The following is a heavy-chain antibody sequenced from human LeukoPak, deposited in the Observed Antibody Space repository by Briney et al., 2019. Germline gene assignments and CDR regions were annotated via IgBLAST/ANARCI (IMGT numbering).Heavy chain of an antibody. Sequence: ASVTVSCKASGYTFTGYYMHWVRQAPGQGLEWMGWINPNSGDTNYAQKFQGRVTMPRDTSISTAYMDLSRLRSDDTAVYYCARRVLQNYYYYGMDVWGQGTTVTVSS. D-gene: IGHD4/OR15-4a*01. CDR2: INPNSGDT. CDR3: ARRVLQNYYYYGMDV. V-gene: IGHV1-2*02. CDR1: GYTFTGYY. J-gene: IGHJ6*02.